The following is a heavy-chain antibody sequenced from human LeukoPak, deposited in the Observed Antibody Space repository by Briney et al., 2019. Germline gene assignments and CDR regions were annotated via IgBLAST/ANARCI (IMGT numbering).Heavy chain of an antibody. CDR2: VCGSGGST. V-gene: IGHV3-23*01. CDR1: GFTFSSYG. D-gene: IGHD6-19*01. J-gene: IGHJ3*02. CDR3: AKDLSGWYSDAFDI. Sequence: GGSLRLSCAASGFTFSSYGMSWVRQAPGKGLEWVSSVCGSGGSTYYADSVKGRFTISRDNSKNTLYLQMNSLRAEDTAVYYCAKDLSGWYSDAFDIWGQGTMVTVSS.